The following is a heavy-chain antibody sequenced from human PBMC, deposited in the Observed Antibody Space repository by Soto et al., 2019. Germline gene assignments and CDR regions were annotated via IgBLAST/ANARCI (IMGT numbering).Heavy chain of an antibody. J-gene: IGHJ6*02. CDR3: AKSNHSSSWYSWLPQYYYYYGMDV. Sequence: SCKASGYTFTGYAMHWVRQAPGKGLEWVAIISYDASNEYYADSVKGRFTISRDNSKNTLYLQMNSLRAEDTAVYYCAKSNHSSSWYSWLPQYYYYYGMDVWGQGTTVTVSS. CDR1: GYTFTGYA. V-gene: IGHV3-30*18. CDR2: ISYDASNE. D-gene: IGHD6-13*01.